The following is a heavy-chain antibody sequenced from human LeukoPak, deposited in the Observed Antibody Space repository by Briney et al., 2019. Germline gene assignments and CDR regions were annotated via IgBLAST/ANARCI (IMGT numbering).Heavy chain of an antibody. D-gene: IGHD3-3*01. J-gene: IGHJ4*02. CDR1: GFTFSSYA. Sequence: GGSLRLSCVASGFTFSSYAMSWVRQAPGKGLEWVSGISDSGGSTFYSDSMKGRFAISRDNSKNTLYLQMNSLTAEDTAVYYCAKLSGNYYFDYWGQGTLVTVSS. V-gene: IGHV3-23*01. CDR2: ISDSGGST. CDR3: AKLSGNYYFDY.